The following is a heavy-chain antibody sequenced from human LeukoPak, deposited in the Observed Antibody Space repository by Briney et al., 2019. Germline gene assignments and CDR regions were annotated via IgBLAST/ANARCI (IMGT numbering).Heavy chain of an antibody. J-gene: IGHJ3*02. D-gene: IGHD2-15*01. V-gene: IGHV1-2*02. CDR1: GYTFTGYY. Sequence: ASVKVSCKASGYTFTGYYMHWVRQAPGQGLEWMGWINPNSGGTNYAQKFQGRVTMTRDTSISTAYMELSRLRSDDTAVYYCARWPHCSGGSCYFRSDAFDIWGQGTMVTVSS. CDR3: ARWPHCSGGSCYFRSDAFDI. CDR2: INPNSGGT.